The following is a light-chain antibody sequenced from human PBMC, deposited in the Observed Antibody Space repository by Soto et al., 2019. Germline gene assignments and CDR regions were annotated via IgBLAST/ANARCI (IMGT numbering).Light chain of an antibody. V-gene: IGKV1-39*01. CDR3: QQSYSTPYT. J-gene: IGKJ2*01. CDR1: QSITSY. CDR2: AAS. Sequence: DIQMTQSPSSLSASVGDRVTITCRASQSITSYLNWYQHKPGKAPKLLIYAASSLQSGVPSRFSGSGSGTDFTRTISSLQPEDFATYYCQQSYSTPYTFGQGTKLEIK.